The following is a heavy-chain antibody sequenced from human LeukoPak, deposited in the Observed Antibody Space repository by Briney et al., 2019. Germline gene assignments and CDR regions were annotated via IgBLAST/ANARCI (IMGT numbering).Heavy chain of an antibody. Sequence: GASVKVSCKASEYTFIGYYMNWVRQAPGQGLEWMGWINPNSGGTNYAQKFQGRVTMTRDTSISTAYMELSRLRSDDTAVYYCARAEYYYDSSGLKGLPFDYWGQGTLVTVSS. J-gene: IGHJ4*02. CDR2: INPNSGGT. V-gene: IGHV1-2*02. CDR3: ARAEYYYDSSGLKGLPFDY. CDR1: EYTFIGYY. D-gene: IGHD3-22*01.